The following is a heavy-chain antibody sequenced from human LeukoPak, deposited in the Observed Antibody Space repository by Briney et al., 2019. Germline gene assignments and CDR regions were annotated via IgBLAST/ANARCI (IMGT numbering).Heavy chain of an antibody. CDR2: IWYDGSNK. CDR3: ARDPSYYYDSSGYPDY. Sequence: GGSLRLSCAASGFTFSSYGMHWVRQAPGKGLEWVAVIWYDGSNKYYADSVKSRFTISRDNSKNTLYLQMNSLRAEDTAVYYCARDPSYYYDSSGYPDYWGQGTLVTVSS. CDR1: GFTFSSYG. D-gene: IGHD3-22*01. V-gene: IGHV3-33*01. J-gene: IGHJ4*02.